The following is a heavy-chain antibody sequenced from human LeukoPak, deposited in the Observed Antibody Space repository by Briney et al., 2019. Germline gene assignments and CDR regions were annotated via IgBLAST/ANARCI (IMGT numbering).Heavy chain of an antibody. V-gene: IGHV3-30*02. CDR2: IGYDGSEI. D-gene: IGHD3-22*01. Sequence: GESLRLSCATSGFTFSTYGMHWVRQAPGKGLEWVAFIGYDGSEIHYADSVKGRFTISRDNAKNTLYLQMNSLRAEDTAVYYCARGGYYYDSSGYIWGQGTLVTVSS. CDR1: GFTFSTYG. J-gene: IGHJ4*02. CDR3: ARGGYYYDSSGYI.